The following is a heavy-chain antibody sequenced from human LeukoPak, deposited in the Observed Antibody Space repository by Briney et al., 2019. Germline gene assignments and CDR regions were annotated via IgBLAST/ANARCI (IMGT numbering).Heavy chain of an antibody. CDR2: INPNSGGT. J-gene: IGHJ3*02. CDR3: ARDRNLPGHDAFDI. V-gene: IGHV1-2*02. CDR1: GYTFTGYY. Sequence: ASVKVSCKASGYTFTGYYMHWVRQAPGQGLEWMGWINPNSGGTNYAQKLQGRVTMTTDTSTSTAYMELSSLRSEDTAVYYCARDRNLPGHDAFDIWGQGTMVTVSS. D-gene: IGHD1-14*01.